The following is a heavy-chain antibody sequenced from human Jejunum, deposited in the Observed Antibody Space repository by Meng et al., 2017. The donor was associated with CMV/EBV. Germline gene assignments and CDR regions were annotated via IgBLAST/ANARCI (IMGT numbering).Heavy chain of an antibody. Sequence: ASGFAFSTYAMVWVRQAPGKGLEWVSSISAGSDYIYYADSVKGRFTVSRDNAKNSLYLQMNSLRAEDTAVYYCARDLVAATAPNNWGQGTLVTVSS. D-gene: IGHD1-26*01. V-gene: IGHV3-21*01. CDR2: ISAGSDYI. CDR1: GFAFSTYA. CDR3: ARDLVAATAPNN. J-gene: IGHJ4*02.